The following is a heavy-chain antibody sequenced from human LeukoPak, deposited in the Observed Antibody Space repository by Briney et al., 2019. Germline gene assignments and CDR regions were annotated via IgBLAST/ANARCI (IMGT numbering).Heavy chain of an antibody. CDR1: GFTFSSYS. Sequence: MSGGSLRLSCVASGFTFSSYSMNWVRQAPGKGLEWVSSISSSSSYIYYADSVKGRFTISRDNAKNSLYLQMNSLRADDTAMYYCARFGPGYCKSITCYYADYWGQGTLVTVSS. D-gene: IGHD2-2*03. J-gene: IGHJ4*02. CDR2: ISSSSSYI. CDR3: ARFGPGYCKSITCYYADY. V-gene: IGHV3-21*01.